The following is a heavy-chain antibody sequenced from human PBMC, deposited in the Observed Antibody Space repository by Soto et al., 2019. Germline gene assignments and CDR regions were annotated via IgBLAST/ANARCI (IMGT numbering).Heavy chain of an antibody. CDR3: ARLPITMIVGYYGMDV. V-gene: IGHV5-10-1*01. D-gene: IGHD3-22*01. Sequence: GESLKISCKGSGYSFTSYWISWVRQMPGKGLEWMGRIDPSDSYTNYSPSFQGHVTISADKSISTAYLQWSSLKASDTAMYYCARLPITMIVGYYGMDVWGQGTTVTVSS. CDR1: GYSFTSYW. J-gene: IGHJ6*02. CDR2: IDPSDSYT.